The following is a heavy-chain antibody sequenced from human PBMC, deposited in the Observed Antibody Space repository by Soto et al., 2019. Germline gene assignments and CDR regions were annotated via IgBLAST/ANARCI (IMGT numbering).Heavy chain of an antibody. D-gene: IGHD2-15*01. Sequence: GGSLRLSCAASGFTFSSYAMSWVRQAPGKGLEWVSAISGSGGSTYYADSVKGRFTISRDNSKNTLYLQMNSLRAEDTAVYYCAKTLAPPYCSGGSCYAFDIWGQGTMVTVSS. V-gene: IGHV3-23*01. CDR3: AKTLAPPYCSGGSCYAFDI. CDR2: ISGSGGST. CDR1: GFTFSSYA. J-gene: IGHJ3*02.